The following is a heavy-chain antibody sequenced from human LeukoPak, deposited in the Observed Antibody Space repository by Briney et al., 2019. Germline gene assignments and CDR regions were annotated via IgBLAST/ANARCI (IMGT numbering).Heavy chain of an antibody. CDR3: ARRGDVDTVTFDY. Sequence: SETLSLTCTVSGGSISSGGYYWSWIRQPPGKGLEWIGYIYHSGSTYYNPSLKSRVIISVDRSKNQFSLKLSSVTAADTAVYYCARRGDVDTVTFDYWGQGTLVTVSS. J-gene: IGHJ4*02. CDR1: GGSISSGGYY. V-gene: IGHV4-30-2*01. CDR2: IYHSGST. D-gene: IGHD5-18*01.